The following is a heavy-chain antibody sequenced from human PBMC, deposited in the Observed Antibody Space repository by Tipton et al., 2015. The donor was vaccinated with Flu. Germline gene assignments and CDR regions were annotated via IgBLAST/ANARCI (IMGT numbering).Heavy chain of an antibody. J-gene: IGHJ4*01. CDR3: ARVPSYGDLRYSFGN. D-gene: IGHD4-17*01. Sequence: GSLRLSCAASGFSVSTNYMSWVRRAPGKGLEWVSVIYSGGSTYYADSVRGRFNISRDTSKNTVFLQMNSLRAEDTAVYYCARVPSYGDLRYSFGNWGHGTLVTVSS. CDR2: IYSGGST. CDR1: GFSVSTNY. V-gene: IGHV3-53*01.